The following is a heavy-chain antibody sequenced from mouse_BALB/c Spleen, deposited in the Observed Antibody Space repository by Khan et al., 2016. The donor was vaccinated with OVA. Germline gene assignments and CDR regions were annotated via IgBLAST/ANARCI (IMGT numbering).Heavy chain of an antibody. V-gene: IGHV2-3*01. D-gene: IGHD1-2*01. CDR2: IWGDGST. CDR1: GFSLTSYG. Sequence: QVQLKESGPGLVAPSQSLSITCTVSGFSLTSYGVNWVRQPPGKGLEWLGVIWGDGSTNYHSTLMSRLSISKDNSQRQVFLKLSSLQTDDTATYYCAKWGTANYYAMDYWGQGTSVTVSS. CDR3: AKWGTANYYAMDY. J-gene: IGHJ4*01.